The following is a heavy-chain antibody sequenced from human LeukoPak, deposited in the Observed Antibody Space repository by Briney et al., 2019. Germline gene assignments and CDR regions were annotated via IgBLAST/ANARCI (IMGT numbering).Heavy chain of an antibody. Sequence: QPGGSLRLSCATSGFTFSNSWMHWVRRAPGKGLVWVSRINKDGTTITYAESVRGRFTISRDNAKNTLYLQMNSLRVEDTAVYYCLTTVNGDYSGWGQGTLVTVSS. CDR2: INKDGTTI. CDR1: GFTFSNSW. CDR3: LTTVNGDYSG. D-gene: IGHD4-17*01. J-gene: IGHJ4*02. V-gene: IGHV3-74*01.